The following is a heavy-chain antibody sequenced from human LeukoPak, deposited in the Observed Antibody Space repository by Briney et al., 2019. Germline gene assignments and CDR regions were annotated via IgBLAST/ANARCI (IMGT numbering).Heavy chain of an antibody. V-gene: IGHV3-23*01. J-gene: IGHJ1*01. D-gene: IGHD3-10*01. Sequence: GGSLRLSCAASGFTFSSYATSWVRQAPGKGLEWVSAISGSGGSTYYADSVKGRFTISRDNSKNTLYLQMNSLRAEDTAVYYCAKGRTMVRGVIITAYFQHWGQGTLVTVSS. CDR3: AKGRTMVRGVIITAYFQH. CDR1: GFTFSSYA. CDR2: ISGSGGST.